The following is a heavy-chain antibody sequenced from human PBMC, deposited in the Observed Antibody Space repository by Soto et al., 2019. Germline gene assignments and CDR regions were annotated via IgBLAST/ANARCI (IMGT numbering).Heavy chain of an antibody. CDR3: AKDPLWGQWLEYGYLDQ. V-gene: IGHV3-23*01. J-gene: IGHJ5*02. CDR2: ISNTGLTT. D-gene: IGHD6-19*01. Sequence: GGSLRLSCAASGLTFSSYAMSWVRQAPGRGLEWVAVISNTGLTTHYADSVKGRFTISRDNSKRTVYLQMNSLRVDDTAVYFCAKDPLWGQWLEYGYLDQWGQGNLVTVSS. CDR1: GLTFSSYA.